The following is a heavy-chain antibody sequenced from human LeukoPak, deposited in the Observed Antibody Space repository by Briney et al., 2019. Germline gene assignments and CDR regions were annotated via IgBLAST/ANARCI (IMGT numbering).Heavy chain of an antibody. V-gene: IGHV1-2*02. D-gene: IGHD3-22*01. Sequence: ASVKVSCKASGYTFTGYYMHWVRQAHGQGLEWMGWINPNSGGTNYAQKFQGRVTMTRDTSISTAYMELSRLRSDDTAVYYCASRMYDSSGYYRFQHWGQGTLVTVSS. CDR1: GYTFTGYY. CDR3: ASRMYDSSGYYRFQH. CDR2: INPNSGGT. J-gene: IGHJ1*01.